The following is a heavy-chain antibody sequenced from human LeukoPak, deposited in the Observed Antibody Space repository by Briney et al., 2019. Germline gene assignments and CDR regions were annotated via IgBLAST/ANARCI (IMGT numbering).Heavy chain of an antibody. J-gene: IGHJ6*03. V-gene: IGHV1-18*01. D-gene: IGHD2-2*02. CDR3: ARGGGVVVPAAIGWYYMDV. CDR1: GYTFTSYG. CDR2: ISAYNGNT. Sequence: ASVKVSCKASGYTFTSYGISWVRQAPGQGLEWMGWISAYNGNTNYAQKLQGRVTMTRDTSTSTVYMGLSSLRSEDTAVYYCARGGGVVVPAAIGWYYMDVWGKGTTVTVSS.